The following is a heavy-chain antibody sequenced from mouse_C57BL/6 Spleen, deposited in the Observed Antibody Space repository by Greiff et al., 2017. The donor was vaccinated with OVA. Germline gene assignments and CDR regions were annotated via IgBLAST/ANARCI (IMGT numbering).Heavy chain of an antibody. CDR1: GFTFSSYA. CDR3: ARGSSGYPFDY. D-gene: IGHD3-2*02. J-gene: IGHJ2*01. CDR2: ISDGGSYT. V-gene: IGHV5-4*03. Sequence: EVKLVESGGGLVKPGGSLKLSCAASGFTFSSYAMSWVRQTPEKRLEWVATISDGGSYTYYPDNVKGRFTISRDNAKNNLYLQMNHLRSEDTAMYYCARGSSGYPFDYWGQGTTLTVSS.